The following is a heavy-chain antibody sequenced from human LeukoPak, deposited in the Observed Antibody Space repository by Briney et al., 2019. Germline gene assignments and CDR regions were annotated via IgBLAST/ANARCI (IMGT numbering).Heavy chain of an antibody. CDR3: ARDLTNWNDATFDI. Sequence: GGSLRLSCAASGFTFSYYWMSWVRQAPGKGLEWVANIKQDGSDKYYVDSVKGRFTISRDNAKNSLYVQMNSLSAEDTAMYYCARDLTNWNDATFDIWGQGTMVTVSS. V-gene: IGHV3-7*01. CDR1: GFTFSYYW. D-gene: IGHD1-1*01. J-gene: IGHJ3*02. CDR2: IKQDGSDK.